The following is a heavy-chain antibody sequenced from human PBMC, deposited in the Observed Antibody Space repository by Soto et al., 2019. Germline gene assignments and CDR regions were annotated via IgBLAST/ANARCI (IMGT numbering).Heavy chain of an antibody. CDR1: GGTFSSYA. V-gene: IGHV1-69*13. D-gene: IGHD3-9*01. J-gene: IGHJ6*02. CDR2: IIPIFGTA. CDR3: ARVFTYYDILTGYYTLTYYYGMDV. Sequence: SVKVSCKASGGTFSSYAISWVRQAPGQGLEWMGGIIPIFGTANYAQKFQGRVTITADESTSTAYMELSSLRSEDTAVYYCARVFTYYDILTGYYTLTYYYGMDVWGQGTTVTVSS.